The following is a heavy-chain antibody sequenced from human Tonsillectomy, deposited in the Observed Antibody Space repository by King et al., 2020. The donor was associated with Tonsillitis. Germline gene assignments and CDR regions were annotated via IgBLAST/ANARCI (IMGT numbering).Heavy chain of an antibody. CDR1: GFTFSSYA. J-gene: IGHJ4*02. CDR2: ISGGGDST. V-gene: IGHV3-23*04. CDR3: AKTLQGFFDY. Sequence: VQLVESGGGLVQPGGSLRLSCAASGFTFSSYAMSWVRQAPGKGLEWGSTISGGGDSTYYADSVKGRFTISVDNSKSTLYLQLNSLRDEDTAVYYCAKTLQGFFDYWGQGTLVTVSS.